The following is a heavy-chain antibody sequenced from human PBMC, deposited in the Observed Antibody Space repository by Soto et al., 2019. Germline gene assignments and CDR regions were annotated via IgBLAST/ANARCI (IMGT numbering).Heavy chain of an antibody. Sequence: EVQLLESEGDLVQPGGSLRLSCAASGFTFTTYAMTWVRQAPGKGLEWVSAISGSGGSTYYADSVKGRFTISRDNSKNTLYLQMNSLRAEDTAVYYCAKDKDTTFSPQDYWGQGTLVTVSS. CDR1: GFTFTTYA. D-gene: IGHD2-15*01. V-gene: IGHV3-23*01. CDR3: AKDKDTTFSPQDY. CDR2: ISGSGGST. J-gene: IGHJ4*02.